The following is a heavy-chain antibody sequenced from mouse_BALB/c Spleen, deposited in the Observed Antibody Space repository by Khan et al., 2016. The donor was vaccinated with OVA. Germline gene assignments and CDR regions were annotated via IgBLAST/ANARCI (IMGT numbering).Heavy chain of an antibody. V-gene: IGHV2-3*01. CDR3: AKLSPDYYSIDF. CDR2: IWGDGST. J-gene: IGHJ4*01. Sequence: VQLQESGPGLVAPSQRLSITCTVSGFSLNSNGVNWVRQTPGKGLEWLGVIWGDGSTNYHSALISRLIISKDNSKSQVFLKLNSLQTDDTATYYCAKLSPDYYSIDFWGPGTSVTVSS. CDR1: GFSLNSNG.